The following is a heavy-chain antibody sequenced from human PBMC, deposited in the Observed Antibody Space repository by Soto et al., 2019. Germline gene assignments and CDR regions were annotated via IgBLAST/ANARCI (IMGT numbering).Heavy chain of an antibody. Sequence: EVQLVESGGGLVQPGGSLRXXXAXSXXXXXNYXMGWVRQAPGKGLEWVANIKQDGSEEYYVGSVKGRFTTSRDNAKNSLYLQMNSLRAEDTAMYYCARVVRWLGERRIYYFDNWGQGTLVPVSS. CDR1: XXXXXNYX. CDR2: IKQDGSEE. D-gene: IGHD3-10*01. CDR3: ARVVRWLGERRIYYFDN. J-gene: IGHJ4*02. V-gene: IGHV3-7*01.